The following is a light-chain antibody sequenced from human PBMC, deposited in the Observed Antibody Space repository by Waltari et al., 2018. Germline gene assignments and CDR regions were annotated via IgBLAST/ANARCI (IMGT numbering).Light chain of an antibody. J-gene: IGKJ4*01. CDR1: HCVREY. Sequence: EIVLTQSPATLSLSPGERATLSCRASHCVREYLAWYQQRPGQAPRLLIYDASNRATGVPARFSGTGYETDFTLTINNLEPEDFAVYYCQQRISWPLTFGGGSKVEIK. CDR2: DAS. CDR3: QQRISWPLT. V-gene: IGKV3-11*01.